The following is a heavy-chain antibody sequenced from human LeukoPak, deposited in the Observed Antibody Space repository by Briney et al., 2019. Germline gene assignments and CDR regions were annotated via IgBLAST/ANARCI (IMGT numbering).Heavy chain of an antibody. CDR2: ISSSSSYI. V-gene: IGHV3-21*01. Sequence: GGSLRLSCAASGFTFSSYSMNWVRQAPGKGLEWVSSISSSSSYIYYADSVKGRFTISRDNAKNSLYLQMNSLRAEDTAVYYCARDWWVKDYYDSSGYTGDWGQGTLVTVSS. D-gene: IGHD3-22*01. CDR1: GFTFSSYS. CDR3: ARDWWVKDYYDSSGYTGD. J-gene: IGHJ4*02.